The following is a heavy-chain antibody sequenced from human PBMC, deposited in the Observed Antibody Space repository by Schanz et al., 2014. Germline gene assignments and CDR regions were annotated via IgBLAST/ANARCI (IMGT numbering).Heavy chain of an antibody. CDR1: SDSISHYY. D-gene: IGHD6-13*01. Sequence: QVQLQESGPGLVKPSETLSLTCTVPSDSISHYYLSWIRQPPGKELEWVAFIYDRGSTSYNPSLNSRVTISLDTAKNQFSLRLSSVTAADTAVYYCARARSWPDYWGQGTLVTVSS. CDR3: ARARSWPDY. CDR2: IYDRGST. V-gene: IGHV4-59*12. J-gene: IGHJ4*02.